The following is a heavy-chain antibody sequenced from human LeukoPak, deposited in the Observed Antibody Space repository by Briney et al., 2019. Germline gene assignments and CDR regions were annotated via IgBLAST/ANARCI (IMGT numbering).Heavy chain of an antibody. V-gene: IGHV4-34*01. D-gene: IGHD3-22*01. CDR3: TRVDYYDSSVYYDWLDP. CDR1: DGSFSGYY. CDR2: INHSRST. Sequence: SETLSLTCGVYDGSFSGYYWSWIRQPPGKGLEWIGEINHSRSTNYNPSLKSRVTISVDTSKNQFSLKLSSVTAADTAVYYCTRVDYYDSSVYYDWLDPWGQETLVTVSS. J-gene: IGHJ5*02.